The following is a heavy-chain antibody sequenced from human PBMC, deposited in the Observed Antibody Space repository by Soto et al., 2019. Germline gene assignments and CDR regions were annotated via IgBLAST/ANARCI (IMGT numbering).Heavy chain of an antibody. CDR3: ARLLGRFGELYYYYGMDV. D-gene: IGHD3-10*01. Sequence: SETLSSPCTVSVGSISSNNYYLRWIHEPPCKVLDRIRSRYHSRSSYYNPSLKIPVTISVDTSKNQFSLKLSSVTAADTAVYYCARLLGRFGELYYYYGMDVWGQGTKATVSS. J-gene: IGHJ6*02. CDR2: RYHSRSS. CDR1: VGSISSNNYY. V-gene: IGHV4-39*01.